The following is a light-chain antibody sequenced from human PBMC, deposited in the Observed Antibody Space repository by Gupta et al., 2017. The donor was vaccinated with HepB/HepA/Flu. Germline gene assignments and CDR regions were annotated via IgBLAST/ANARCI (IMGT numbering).Light chain of an antibody. CDR3: QSRA. CDR1: QSVSSSY. CDR2: GAS. V-gene: IGKV3-20*01. Sequence: EIVLTQSPGTLSSSPGERATLSCRASQSVSSSYLAWYQQKPGQAPRLLIYGASSRATGIPDRFSGSGSGTDFTLTITRLEPEDFAVYYCQSRAFGGGTKVEIK. J-gene: IGKJ4*01.